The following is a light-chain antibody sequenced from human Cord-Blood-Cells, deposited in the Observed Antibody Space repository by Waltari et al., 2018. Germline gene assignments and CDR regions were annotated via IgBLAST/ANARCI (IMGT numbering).Light chain of an antibody. V-gene: IGKV3-11*01. CDR3: QQRSNWPYS. Sequence: EIVLIQSPATLSLSPGERATLSCRASQSVSSYLAWYQQKPGQAPRLLIYDASNRATGIPARFSGSGSGTDFTLTISSLEPEDFAVYYCQQRSNWPYSFGQGTKLEIK. CDR2: DAS. J-gene: IGKJ2*03. CDR1: QSVSSY.